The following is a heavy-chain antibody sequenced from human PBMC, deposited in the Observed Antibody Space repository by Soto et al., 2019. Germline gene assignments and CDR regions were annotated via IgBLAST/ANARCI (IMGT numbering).Heavy chain of an antibody. J-gene: IGHJ2*01. CDR2: IIPIFGTA. D-gene: IGHD3-16*01. Sequence: QVQLVQSGAEVKKPGSSVKVSCKASGGTFSSYAISWVRQAPGQGLEWMGGIIPIFGTANYAQKFQGRVTIPAAKSTRTAYMGLGSLRSGDTAVFYFAITKGEGGGVVGYFDLWGRGTLVTVSS. CDR1: GGTFSSYA. V-gene: IGHV1-69*06. CDR3: AITKGEGGGVVGYFDL.